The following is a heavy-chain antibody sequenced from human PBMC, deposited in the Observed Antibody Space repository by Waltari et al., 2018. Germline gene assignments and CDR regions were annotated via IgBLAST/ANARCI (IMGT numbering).Heavy chain of an antibody. CDR1: GDSISSNTYS. D-gene: IGHD6-19*01. J-gene: IGHJ4*02. CDR3: ARRSRDSSGHFYSDY. Sequence: LQLQESGPGLVKPSETLSLTCTVSGDSISSNTYSWAWVRQPPGEGLEWTATISYGGRTYYKPSLKSQVTISIDTSKNHYSLVLTSVTAADTAVYYCARRSRDSSGHFYSDYWGQGTLVAVSS. V-gene: IGHV4-39*02. CDR2: ISYGGRT.